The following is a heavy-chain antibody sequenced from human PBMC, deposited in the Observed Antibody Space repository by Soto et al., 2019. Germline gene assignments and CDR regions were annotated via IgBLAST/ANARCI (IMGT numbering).Heavy chain of an antibody. CDR1: GYTFTSYD. CDR2: MNPNSGNT. CDR3: ARGGGYDFWSGYKPDAFDI. Sequence: QVQLVQSGAEVKKPGASVKVSCKASGYTFTSYDINWVRQATGQGREWMGWMNPNSGNTGYAQKFQGRVTMTRNTSIIKAYMELSSLRSEDTAVYYCARGGGYDFWSGYKPDAFDIWGQGTMVTVSS. D-gene: IGHD3-3*01. J-gene: IGHJ3*02. V-gene: IGHV1-8*01.